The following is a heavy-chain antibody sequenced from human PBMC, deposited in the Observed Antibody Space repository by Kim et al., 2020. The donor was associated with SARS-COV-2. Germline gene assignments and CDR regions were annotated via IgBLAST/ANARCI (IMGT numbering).Heavy chain of an antibody. D-gene: IGHD3-3*01. V-gene: IGHV4-34*01. Sequence: LKSRVTISVDTSKNQFSLKLSSVTAADTAVYYCARGTYYDFWSGYSALDYWGQGTLVTVSS. J-gene: IGHJ4*02. CDR3: ARGTYYDFWSGYSALDY.